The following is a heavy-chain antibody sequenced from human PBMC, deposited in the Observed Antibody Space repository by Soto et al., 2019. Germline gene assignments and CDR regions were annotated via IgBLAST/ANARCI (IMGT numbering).Heavy chain of an antibody. CDR1: GFSLTGSGVG. D-gene: IGHD3-3*01. J-gene: IGHJ4*02. CDR3: ARFLWSDTSLYYFDY. Sequence: QITLKESGPTLVKPTQTLTLTCTFSGFSLTGSGVGVGLIRQPPGKALEWLALIYWDDDKRYSPSLKSRLTITKDTSKNQVALTVTNMDPVDTATYYCARFLWSDTSLYYFDYWGQGTLVTVSS. V-gene: IGHV2-5*02. CDR2: IYWDDDK.